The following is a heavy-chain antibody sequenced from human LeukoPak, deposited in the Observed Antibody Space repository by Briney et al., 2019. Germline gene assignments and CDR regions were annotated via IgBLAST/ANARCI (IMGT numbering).Heavy chain of an antibody. J-gene: IGHJ4*02. V-gene: IGHV3-30-3*01. CDR3: ARVRGQYSSGWYSY. CDR1: GFTFSSYA. Sequence: GGSLRLSCAASGFTFSSYAMHWVRQAPGKGLEWVAVISYDGSSKYYADSVKGRFTISRDNSKNTLYLQMNSLRAEDTAVYYCARVRGQYSSGWYSYWGQGTLVTVSS. D-gene: IGHD6-19*01. CDR2: ISYDGSSK.